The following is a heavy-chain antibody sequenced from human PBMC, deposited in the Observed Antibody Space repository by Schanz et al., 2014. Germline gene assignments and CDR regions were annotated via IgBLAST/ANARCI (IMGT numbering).Heavy chain of an antibody. CDR1: GFTFSNFG. D-gene: IGHD3-9*01. CDR2: ISSDGTNK. Sequence: QVQLVESGGGVVQPGRSLRLSCAASGFTFSNFGLHWVRQAPGKGLNWVAVISSDGTNKYYADSVQGRFTLSKDFSKDTLYLQLTSLRPEDTAVYYGARLATSKSRLGDAVDIWGQGTRVTVSS. CDR3: ARLATSKSRLGDAVDI. J-gene: IGHJ3*02. V-gene: IGHV3-30*03.